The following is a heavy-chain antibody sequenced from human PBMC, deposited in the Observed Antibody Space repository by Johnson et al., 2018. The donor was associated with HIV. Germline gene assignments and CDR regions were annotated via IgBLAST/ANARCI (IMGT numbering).Heavy chain of an antibody. D-gene: IGHD3-22*01. CDR2: IYSGGST. CDR3: ARAWVNYYDSPDAFDI. CDR1: GFTVSSNY. J-gene: IGHJ3*02. Sequence: VQLVESGGGLIQPGGSLRLSCAASGFTVSSNYMNWVRQAPGKGLEWVSVIYSGGSTYYADSVKGRFTISRDNSKNTLYLQMNSLRAEDTAVYYCARAWVNYYDSPDAFDIWGQGTMVTVSS. V-gene: IGHV3-53*01.